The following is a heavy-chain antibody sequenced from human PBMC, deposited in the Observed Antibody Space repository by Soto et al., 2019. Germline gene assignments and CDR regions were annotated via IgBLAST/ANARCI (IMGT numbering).Heavy chain of an antibody. CDR3: ATLGNPDIVVVPAAIDRNAFDI. J-gene: IGHJ3*02. V-gene: IGHV1-24*01. CDR2: FDPEDGET. Sequence: ASVKVSCKVSGSTLTELSMHWVRQAPGKGLEWMGGFDPEDGETIYAQKFQGRVTMTEDTSTDTAYMELSSLRSEDTAVYYCATLGNPDIVVVPAAIDRNAFDIWGQGTMVTVSS. D-gene: IGHD2-2*01. CDR1: GSTLTELS.